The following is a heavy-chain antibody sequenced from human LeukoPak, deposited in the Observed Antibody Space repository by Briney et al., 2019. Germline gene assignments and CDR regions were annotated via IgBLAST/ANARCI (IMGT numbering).Heavy chain of an antibody. Sequence: GGSLRLSCAASGSTFSSYWMTWVRQAPAKGLEWVANIKQDGSEKYYVDSVKGQFTISRDNAKNSLYLQMNSLGAEDTAVYYCAKDLGDSGPTPDSDYWGQGTLVTVSS. V-gene: IGHV3-7*01. CDR3: AKDLGDSGPTPDSDY. CDR1: GSTFSSYW. CDR2: IKQDGSEK. J-gene: IGHJ4*02. D-gene: IGHD1-26*01.